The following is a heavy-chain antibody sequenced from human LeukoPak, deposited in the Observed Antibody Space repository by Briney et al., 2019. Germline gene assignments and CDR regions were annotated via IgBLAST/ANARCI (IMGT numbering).Heavy chain of an antibody. CDR1: GFTVSSNY. CDR3: AKLACSGGSCYPTSHAFDI. Sequence: GGSLRLSCAASGFTVSSNYMSWVRQAPGKGLEWVSVIYSGGSTYYADSVKGRFTISRDNSKNTLYLQMNSLRAEDTAVYYCAKLACSGGSCYPTSHAFDIWGQGTMVTVSS. D-gene: IGHD2-15*01. V-gene: IGHV3-53*01. J-gene: IGHJ3*02. CDR2: IYSGGST.